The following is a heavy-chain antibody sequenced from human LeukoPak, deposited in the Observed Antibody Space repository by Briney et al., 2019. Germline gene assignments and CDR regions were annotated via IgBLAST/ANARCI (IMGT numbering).Heavy chain of an antibody. Sequence: SETLSLTCTVSGGSISSYYWSWIRQPPGKGLEWIGYIYYSGSTNYNPSLKSRVTISVDTSKNQFSLKLSSVTAADTAVYYCARLVGATHNWFDPWGQGTLVTVSS. CDR3: ARLVGATHNWFDP. CDR1: GGSISSYY. J-gene: IGHJ5*02. CDR2: IYYSGST. D-gene: IGHD1-26*01. V-gene: IGHV4-59*08.